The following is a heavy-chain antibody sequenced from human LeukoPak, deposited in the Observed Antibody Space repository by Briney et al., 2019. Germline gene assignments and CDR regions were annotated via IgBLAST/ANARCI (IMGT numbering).Heavy chain of an antibody. CDR1: GFTFSSYA. J-gene: IGHJ6*02. Sequence: SGGSLRLSCAASGFTFSSYAMSWVRQAPGKGLEWVSAISGSGGSTYYADSVKGRFTISRDNSKNTLYLQMNSLRAEDTAVYYCAKSMVRGVIITGSYGMDVWGQGTTVTVPS. D-gene: IGHD3-10*01. V-gene: IGHV3-23*01. CDR3: AKSMVRGVIITGSYGMDV. CDR2: ISGSGGST.